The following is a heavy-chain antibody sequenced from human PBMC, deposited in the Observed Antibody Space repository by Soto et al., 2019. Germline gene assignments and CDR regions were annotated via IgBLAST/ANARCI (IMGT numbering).Heavy chain of an antibody. D-gene: IGHD3-22*01. CDR3: AKKMYYYDSSGYYYGH. V-gene: IGHV3-23*01. J-gene: IGHJ4*02. Sequence: GGSLRLSCAASGFTFSSYAMSWVRQAPGKGLEWVSAISGSGGSTYYTDSVKGRFTISRDNSKNTLYLQMNSLRAEDTAVYYCAKKMYYYDSSGYYYGHWGQGTLVTVSS. CDR2: ISGSGGST. CDR1: GFTFSSYA.